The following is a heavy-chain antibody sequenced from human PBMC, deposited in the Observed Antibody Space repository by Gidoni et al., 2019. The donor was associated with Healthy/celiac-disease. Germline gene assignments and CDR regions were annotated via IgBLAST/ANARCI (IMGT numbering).Heavy chain of an antibody. CDR3: ARDHYSGYSDGMDV. V-gene: IGHV1-2*06. CDR1: GYTSTGYY. D-gene: IGHD2-15*01. J-gene: IGHJ6*02. CDR2: INPNSGGT. Sequence: QVQLVKSGAEVKKPGASVKVSCKASGYTSTGYYMHWVRQAPGQGLEWMGRINPNSGGTNYAQKFQGRVTMTRDTSISTAYMELSRLRSDDTAVYYCARDHYSGYSDGMDVWGQGTTVTVSS.